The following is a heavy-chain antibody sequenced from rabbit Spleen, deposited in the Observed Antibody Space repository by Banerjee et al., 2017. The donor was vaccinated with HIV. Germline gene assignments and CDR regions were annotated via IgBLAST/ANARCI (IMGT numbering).Heavy chain of an antibody. CDR2: IDAGSGGRT. CDR3: ARGVGATKYAFNL. J-gene: IGHJ4*01. CDR1: GFSSSSSYW. Sequence: QEQLEESGGDLVKPEGSLALTCTASGFSSSSSYWICWVRQAPGKGLEWIACIDAGSGGRTYYATWAKGRFTISKTSSTTVTLQMTSLTAADTATYFCARGVGATKYAFNLWGPGPLVTVS. D-gene: IGHD5-1*01. V-gene: IGHV1S45*01.